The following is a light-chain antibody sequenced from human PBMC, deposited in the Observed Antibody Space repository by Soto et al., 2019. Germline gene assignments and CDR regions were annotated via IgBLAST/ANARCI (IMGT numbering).Light chain of an antibody. J-gene: IGKJ1*01. Sequence: EIVMTQSPATLSVSPGERATLSCRASQSVSSNLAWYQQKPGQAPRLLIYGASTRATDIPARFSGSGSGTEFTLTISSLQSEDFAVYYCQQYNNSPRTFGQGTKVEIK. V-gene: IGKV3-15*01. CDR1: QSVSSN. CDR3: QQYNNSPRT. CDR2: GAS.